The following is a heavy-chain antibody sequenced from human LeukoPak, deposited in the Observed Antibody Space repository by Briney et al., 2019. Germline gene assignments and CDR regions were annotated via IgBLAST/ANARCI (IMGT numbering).Heavy chain of an antibody. CDR2: ISYDGSNK. CDR3: ARASRITMIVVVAYYFDY. V-gene: IGHV3-30-3*01. J-gene: IGHJ4*02. D-gene: IGHD3-22*01. Sequence: PTGGSQRLSCAASGFTFSSYAMHWVRQAPGKGLEWVAVISYDGSNKYYADSVKGRFTISRDNSKNTLYLQMNSLRAEDTAVYYCARASRITMIVVVAYYFDYWGQGTLVTVSS. CDR1: GFTFSSYA.